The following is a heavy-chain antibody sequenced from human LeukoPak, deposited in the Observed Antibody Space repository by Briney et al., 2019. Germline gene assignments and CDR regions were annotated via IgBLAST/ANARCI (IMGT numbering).Heavy chain of an antibody. D-gene: IGHD4-17*01. CDR3: AKDMRAGLTVTTDY. CDR2: ISWNSGSI. J-gene: IGHJ4*02. Sequence: GGSLRLSCAASGFAFDDYAMHWVRQAPGKGLEWVSGISWNSGSIGYADSVKGRFTISRDNAKNSLYLQMNSLRAEDTALYYCAKDMRAGLTVTTDYWGQGTLVTVSS. CDR1: GFAFDDYA. V-gene: IGHV3-9*01.